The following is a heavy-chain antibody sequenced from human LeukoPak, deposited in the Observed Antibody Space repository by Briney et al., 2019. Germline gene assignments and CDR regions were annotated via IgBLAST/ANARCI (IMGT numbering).Heavy chain of an antibody. CDR3: ARDSYSSSWYSGEYFQH. J-gene: IGHJ1*01. V-gene: IGHV4-4*07. D-gene: IGHD6-13*01. CDR2: IYTSGST. Sequence: KPSETLSLTCTVSGGSISSYYWSWIRQPAGKGLEWIGRIYTSGSTNYNPSLKSRVTMSVDTSKNQFSLKLSSVTAADTAVYYCARDSYSSSWYSGEYFQHWGQGTLVTVSS. CDR1: GGSISSYY.